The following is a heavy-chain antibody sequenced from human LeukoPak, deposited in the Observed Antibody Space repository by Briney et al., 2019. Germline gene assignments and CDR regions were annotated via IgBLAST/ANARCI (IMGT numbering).Heavy chain of an antibody. V-gene: IGHV4-30-2*01. Sequence: SETLSLTCTVSGGSISSGGYYWSWIRQPPGKGLEWIGYIYHSGSTYYNPSLKSRVTISVDRSKNQFSLKLSSVTAADTAVYYCARDKPVAARAVYYYMDVWGKGTTVTVSS. CDR3: ARDKPVAARAVYYYMDV. D-gene: IGHD6-6*01. CDR2: IYHSGST. CDR1: GGSISSGGYY. J-gene: IGHJ6*03.